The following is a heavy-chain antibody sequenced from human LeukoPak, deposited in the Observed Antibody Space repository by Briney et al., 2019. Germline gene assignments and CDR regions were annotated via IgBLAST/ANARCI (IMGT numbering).Heavy chain of an antibody. CDR3: AKEVGYDSSGYDDY. CDR1: GFTFSNYV. CDR2: ISGSGGST. V-gene: IGHV3-23*01. Sequence: GGSLRLSCAASGFTFSNYVMSWVRQAPGQGLEWVSAISGSGGSTYYADSVKGRFTISRDNSKNTLYLQMNSLRAEDTAVYYCAKEVGYDSSGYDDYWGQGTLVTVSS. J-gene: IGHJ4*02. D-gene: IGHD3-22*01.